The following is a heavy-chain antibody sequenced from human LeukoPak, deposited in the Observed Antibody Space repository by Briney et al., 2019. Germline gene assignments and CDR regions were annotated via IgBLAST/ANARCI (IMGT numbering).Heavy chain of an antibody. D-gene: IGHD2-15*01. CDR1: GGTFSSYA. V-gene: IGHV1-69*05. J-gene: IGHJ5*02. CDR2: IIPIFGTA. CDR3: ARDECSGGSCYSGLWFDP. Sequence: GASVKVSCKASGGTFSSYAISWVRQAPGQGLEWMGRIIPIFGTANYAQKLQGRVTITTDESTSTAYMELSSLRSEDTAVYYCARDECSGGSCYSGLWFDPWGQGTLVTVSS.